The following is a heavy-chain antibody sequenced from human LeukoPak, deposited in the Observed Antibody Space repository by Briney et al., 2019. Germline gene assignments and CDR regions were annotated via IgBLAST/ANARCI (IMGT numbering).Heavy chain of an antibody. Sequence: SETLSLTCAVSGGSFSGYYWSWIRQPPGKGLEWVGDINNSGSTNYNPSLTGRGTISLDKSKNQISLQLNPVTAADPALCYCAREHYYDSSGYYYIIGHPVAFDYWGQGTLVTVSS. CDR2: INNSGST. CDR3: AREHYYDSSGYYYIIGHPVAFDY. V-gene: IGHV4-34*01. CDR1: GGSFSGYY. D-gene: IGHD3-22*01. J-gene: IGHJ4*02.